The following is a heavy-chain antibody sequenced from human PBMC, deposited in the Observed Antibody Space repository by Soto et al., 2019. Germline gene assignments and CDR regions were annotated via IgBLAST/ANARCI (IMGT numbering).Heavy chain of an antibody. CDR1: GFTLSSYA. V-gene: IGHV3-30-3*01. CDR3: ARDQETGYSISGYRPLTSYGMDV. CDR2: ISYDGSNK. D-gene: IGHD6-13*01. Sequence: PGGSLRLSCAVSGFTLSSYAMHWVRQAPGKGMEWVAVISYDGSNKYYADSVKGRFTVSRDNSKNTLYLQMNSLRAEDTAVYYCARDQETGYSISGYRPLTSYGMDVWGQGTTVTVSS. J-gene: IGHJ6*02.